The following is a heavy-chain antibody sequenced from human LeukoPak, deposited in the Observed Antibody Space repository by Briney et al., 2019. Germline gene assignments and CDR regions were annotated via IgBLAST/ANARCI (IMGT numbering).Heavy chain of an antibody. D-gene: IGHD1-26*01. J-gene: IGHJ3*02. Sequence: SETLSLTCTVSGGSISTYYWSWIRQPPGKGLEWIGYIYYSGSTNYSPSLTSRVTISIDTSKNQFSLKLTSVPAADAAVYYCARNGGSYTFDIWGQGTMVTVSS. V-gene: IGHV4-59*01. CDR3: ARNGGSYTFDI. CDR1: GGSISTYY. CDR2: IYYSGST.